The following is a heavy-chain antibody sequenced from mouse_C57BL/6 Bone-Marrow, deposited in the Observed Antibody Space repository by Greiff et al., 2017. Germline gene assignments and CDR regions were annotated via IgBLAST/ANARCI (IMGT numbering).Heavy chain of an antibody. V-gene: IGHV1-53*01. J-gene: IGHJ1*03. CDR3: ARRGNYYGHWYFDV. Sequence: QVQLQQSGTELVKPGASVKLSCKASGYTFTSYWMHWVKQRPGQGLEWIGNINPSNGGTNYNEKFKSKATLTVDKSSSTAYMQLSSLTSEDSAVYYCARRGNYYGHWYFDVWGTGTTVTVSS. D-gene: IGHD1-1*01. CDR1: GYTFTSYW. CDR2: INPSNGGT.